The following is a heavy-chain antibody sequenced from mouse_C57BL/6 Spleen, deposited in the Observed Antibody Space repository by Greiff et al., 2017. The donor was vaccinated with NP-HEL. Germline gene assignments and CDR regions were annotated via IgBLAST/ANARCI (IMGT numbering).Heavy chain of an antibody. CDR2: ISSGSSTI. J-gene: IGHJ2*01. CDR3: ARGDSNYYYFDY. Sequence: EVMLVESGGGLVKPGGSLKLSCAASGFTFSDYGMHWVRQAPEKGLEWVAYISSGSSTIYYADTVKGRFPISRDNAKNTLFLQMTSLRSEATAMYYCARGDSNYYYFDYWGQGTTLTVSS. CDR1: GFTFSDYG. V-gene: IGHV5-17*01. D-gene: IGHD2-5*01.